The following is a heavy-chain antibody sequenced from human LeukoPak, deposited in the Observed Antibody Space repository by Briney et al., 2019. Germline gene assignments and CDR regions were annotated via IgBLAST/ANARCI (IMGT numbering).Heavy chain of an antibody. CDR2: ISGRDGRT. V-gene: IGHV3-23*01. D-gene: IGHD6-13*01. CDR1: GFTFSSYA. CDR3: STSPSFGSSWYQFNY. J-gene: IGHJ4*02. Sequence: GGSLRLSCAASGFTFSSYAMSWVRQAPGRGLEWVSAISGRDGRTYYTDSVKGRFTISRDNSRDTLHLQMNSLRAEDTAVYYCSTSPSFGSSWYQFNYWGQGTLVTVSS.